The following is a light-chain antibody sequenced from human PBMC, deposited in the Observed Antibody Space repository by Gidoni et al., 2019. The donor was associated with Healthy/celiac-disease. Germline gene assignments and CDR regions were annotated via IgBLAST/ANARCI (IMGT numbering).Light chain of an antibody. V-gene: IGKV1-5*01. Sequence: IQMTQSPSTLSASVGDRVTITSRASQSIRSWLAWYQQKPGKAPKLLIDDASSLESGVPSRFSGSGSGTELTRTSSSRQPDDFATYYCQQYNSDPWTFGQGTKVEIK. CDR3: QQYNSDPWT. CDR2: DAS. J-gene: IGKJ1*01. CDR1: QSIRSW.